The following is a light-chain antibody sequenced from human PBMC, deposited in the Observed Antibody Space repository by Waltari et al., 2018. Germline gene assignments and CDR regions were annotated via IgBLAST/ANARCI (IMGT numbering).Light chain of an antibody. V-gene: IGKV1-5*03. CDR1: QSISSW. J-gene: IGKJ2*01. CDR2: KAS. CDR3: QHYNTYPYT. Sequence: DIQMTQSPSTLSASVGDRVTITCRASQSISSWLAWYQPKPGKAPKVLIYKASSLESGVPSRCSGGGSGTEFTLTISSLQPDDFATYYCQHYNTYPYTFGQGTKLEIK.